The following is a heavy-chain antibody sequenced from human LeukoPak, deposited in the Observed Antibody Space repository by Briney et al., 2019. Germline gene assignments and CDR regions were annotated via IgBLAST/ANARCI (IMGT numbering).Heavy chain of an antibody. CDR3: ARGIAAAGVPNLTSGLPFDY. J-gene: IGHJ4*02. V-gene: IGHV1-18*01. CDR1: GYTFTSYG. D-gene: IGHD6-13*01. Sequence: ASVKVSCKASGYTFTSYGISWVRQAPGQGLEWMGWISAYNGNTNYAQKLQGRVTMTTDTSTSTAYMELRSLRSDDTAVYYCARGIAAAGVPNLTSGLPFDYWRQGTLVTVSS. CDR2: ISAYNGNT.